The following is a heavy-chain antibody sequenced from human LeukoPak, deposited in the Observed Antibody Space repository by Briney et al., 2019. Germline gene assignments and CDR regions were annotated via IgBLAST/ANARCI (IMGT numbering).Heavy chain of an antibody. J-gene: IGHJ3*02. CDR1: GGSISSYY. CDR2: IYYSGST. CDR3: ARLNGHGDYTDAFDI. V-gene: IGHV4-59*08. D-gene: IGHD4-17*01. Sequence: PSETLSLTCTVSGGSISSYYWSWIRQPPGKGLEWIGYIYYSGSTNYNPSLKSRVTISVDTSKNQFSLKLSSVTAADTAVYYCARLNGHGDYTDAFDIWGQGTMVTVSS.